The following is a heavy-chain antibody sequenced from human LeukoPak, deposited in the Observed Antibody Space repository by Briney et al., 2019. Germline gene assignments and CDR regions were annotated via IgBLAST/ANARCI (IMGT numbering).Heavy chain of an antibody. Sequence: ASVKVSCKASGGTFSSYAISWARQAPGQGLEWMGWINPNSGGTNYAQKFQGRVTMTRDTSISTAYMELSRLRSDDTAVYYCASFLYLIADFWSGYRNLHPPTSMDVWGQGTTVTVSS. D-gene: IGHD3-3*01. J-gene: IGHJ6*02. V-gene: IGHV1-2*02. CDR3: ASFLYLIADFWSGYRNLHPPTSMDV. CDR1: GGTFSSYA. CDR2: INPNSGGT.